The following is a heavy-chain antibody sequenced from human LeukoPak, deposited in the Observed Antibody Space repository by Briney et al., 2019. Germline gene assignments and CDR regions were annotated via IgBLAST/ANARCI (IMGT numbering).Heavy chain of an antibody. Sequence: TLSLTCAVSGGSISSGGYSWSWIRQPPGKGLEWIGYIYHSGSTYYNPSLKSRVTISVDRSKNQFSLKLSSVTAADTAVYYCARDDCSSTSCWPDYWGQGTLVTVSS. CDR3: ARDDCSSTSCWPDY. D-gene: IGHD2-2*01. CDR2: IYHSGST. V-gene: IGHV4-30-2*01. CDR1: GGSISSGGYS. J-gene: IGHJ4*02.